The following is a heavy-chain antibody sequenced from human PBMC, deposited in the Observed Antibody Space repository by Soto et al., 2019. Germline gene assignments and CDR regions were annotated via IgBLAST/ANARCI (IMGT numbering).Heavy chain of an antibody. Sequence: QLVETGGGLIQPGTSLTLSCAASGFSVSRNYMTWVRQAPGKGLEWVSFVYSGGATFYADSVKGRFNLSRDDSQNTMYLQMNNLRAEDTAVYYCARVPGRLWGRGTLVTVAS. D-gene: IGHD3-10*01. V-gene: IGHV3-53*02. CDR1: GFSVSRNY. CDR3: ARVPGRL. J-gene: IGHJ4*02. CDR2: VYSGGAT.